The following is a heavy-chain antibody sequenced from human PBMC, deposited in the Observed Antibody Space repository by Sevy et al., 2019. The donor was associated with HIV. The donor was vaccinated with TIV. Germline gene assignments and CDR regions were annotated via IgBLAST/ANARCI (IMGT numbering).Heavy chain of an antibody. V-gene: IGHV3-30*03. CDR1: GYIFNNYG. Sequence: GGSLRLSCAGAGYIFNNYGIHWVRQAPDQGLEWLAVISDDGTNKYYADSVKGRFTLSRDNSKNTVYLQMNSLRAEDTALYYCSREGPLGKSEDWYFDLWGRGTLVTVSS. D-gene: IGHD7-27*01. CDR3: SREGPLGKSEDWYFDL. J-gene: IGHJ2*01. CDR2: ISDDGTNK.